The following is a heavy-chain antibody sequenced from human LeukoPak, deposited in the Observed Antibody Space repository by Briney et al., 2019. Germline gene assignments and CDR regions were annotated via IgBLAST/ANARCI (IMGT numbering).Heavy chain of an antibody. J-gene: IGHJ6*02. CDR1: GGSFSGYL. CDR3: TRSGLTGMRKYTRPDYYYYGMDV. V-gene: IGHV4-34*01. CDR2: INYNGEIT. Sequence: SETLSLTCTVSGGSFSGYLWSWLRQPPGKGLEWIGEINYNGEITNYNPSLKSRLTMSVDTPKNHFSLRLSSVTAADTAVYYCTRSGLTGMRKYTRPDYYYYGMDVWGQGTAVTV. D-gene: IGHD1-14*01.